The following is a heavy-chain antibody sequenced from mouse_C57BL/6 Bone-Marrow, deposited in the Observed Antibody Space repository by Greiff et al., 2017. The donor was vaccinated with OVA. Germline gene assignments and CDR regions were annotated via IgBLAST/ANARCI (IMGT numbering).Heavy chain of an antibody. CDR1: GFSFNTYA. J-gene: IGHJ1*03. CDR3: VRIGGSSYWYFDV. V-gene: IGHV10-1*01. CDR2: IRSKSNNYAT. D-gene: IGHD1-1*01. Sequence: EAGGGLVQPKGSLKLSCAASGFSFNTYAMNWVRQAPGKGLEWVAGIRSKSNNYATYYADSVKDRFTISRDDSESMLYLQMNNLKTEDTAMYYCVRIGGSSYWYFDVWGTGTTVTVSS.